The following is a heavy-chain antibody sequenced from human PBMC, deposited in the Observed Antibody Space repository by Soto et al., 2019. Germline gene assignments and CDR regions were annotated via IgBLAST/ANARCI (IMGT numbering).Heavy chain of an antibody. Sequence: LRLSCAASGFTFSDYYMSWIRQAPGKGLEWVSYISSSGSTIYYADSVKGRFTISRDNAKNSLYLQMNSLRAEDTAVYYCARDTYYYDSSGYYRSRGGYYFDYWGQGTLVTVSS. CDR2: ISSSGSTI. CDR3: ARDTYYYDSSGYYRSRGGYYFDY. J-gene: IGHJ4*02. D-gene: IGHD3-22*01. CDR1: GFTFSDYY. V-gene: IGHV3-11*01.